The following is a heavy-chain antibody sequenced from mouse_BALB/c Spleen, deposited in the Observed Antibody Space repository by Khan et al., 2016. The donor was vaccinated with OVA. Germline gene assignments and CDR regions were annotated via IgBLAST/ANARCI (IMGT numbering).Heavy chain of an antibody. J-gene: IGHJ2*01. Sequence: EVQLQESGAELVKPGASVKLSCTASGFNIKDTHMHWVKQRPEQGLEWIGRIDPANDNSKYDPRFQGKATITADTSSNTAYLHLSSLTSEDTAVYYCAPAGTGDYCDYWGQGTTRTVSS. CDR3: APAGTGDYCDY. V-gene: IGHV14-3*02. CDR1: GFNIKDTH. D-gene: IGHD4-1*01. CDR2: IDPANDNS.